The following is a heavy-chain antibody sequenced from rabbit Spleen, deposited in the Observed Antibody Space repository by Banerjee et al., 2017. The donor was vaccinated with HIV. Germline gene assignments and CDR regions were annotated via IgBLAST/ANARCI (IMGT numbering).Heavy chain of an antibody. Sequence: QEQLEESGGDLVKPEGSLTLTCTASGFPFSSSYWMCWVRQAPGKGPEWIACIYAGDDSTYYASWAKGRFTISKTSSTTVTLQMTSLTAADTATYFCARDTGTSFSTYGMDLWGQGTLVTVS. V-gene: IGHV1S45*01. D-gene: IGHD7-1*01. CDR1: GFPFSSSYW. CDR3: ARDTGTSFSTYGMDL. J-gene: IGHJ3*01. CDR2: IYAGDDST.